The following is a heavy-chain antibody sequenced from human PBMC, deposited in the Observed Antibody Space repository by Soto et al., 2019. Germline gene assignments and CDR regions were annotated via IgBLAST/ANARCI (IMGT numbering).Heavy chain of an antibody. CDR3: ARVHNSGYYYFTYFDY. J-gene: IGHJ4*02. D-gene: IGHD3-22*01. CDR1: GYSISSGYY. CDR2: IYHSGST. Sequence: SETLSLTCPVSGYSISSGYYWGWIRQPPGKGLEWIGSIYHSGSTYYNPSFKSRVTISVDTSKNQFSLKLTSVTAADTAVYYCARVHNSGYYYFTYFDYWGQGTLVTVS. V-gene: IGHV4-38-2*02.